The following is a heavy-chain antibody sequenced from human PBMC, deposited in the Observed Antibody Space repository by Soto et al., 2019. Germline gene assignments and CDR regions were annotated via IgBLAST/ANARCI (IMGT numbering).Heavy chain of an antibody. CDR3: ASDAQGVVNNYFDY. CDR1: GFTFSSYA. Sequence: QVQLVESGGGVVQPGRSLRLSCAASGFTFSSYAMHWVRQAPGKGLEWVAVISYDGSNKYYADSVKGRFTISRDNSKNTLYLQMNSLRAEDTAVYYCASDAQGVVNNYFDYWGQGTLVTVSS. CDR2: ISYDGSNK. J-gene: IGHJ4*02. D-gene: IGHD3-3*01. V-gene: IGHV3-30-3*01.